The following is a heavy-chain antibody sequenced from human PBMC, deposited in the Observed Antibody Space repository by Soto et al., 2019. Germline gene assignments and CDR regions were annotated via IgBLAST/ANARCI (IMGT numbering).Heavy chain of an antibody. Sequence: QVQLVQSGAEVKKPGASVKVSCKASGYTFTSYYMHWVRQAPGQGLEWMGIINPSGGSTSYAQKFQGRVTMTRDTSTSTVYMELSSLRSEDTAVYYCARESTEVHYYGSETRLQFDYWGQGTLVTVSS. CDR1: GYTFTSYY. CDR3: ARESTEVHYYGSETRLQFDY. CDR2: INPSGGST. V-gene: IGHV1-46*01. J-gene: IGHJ4*02. D-gene: IGHD3-10*01.